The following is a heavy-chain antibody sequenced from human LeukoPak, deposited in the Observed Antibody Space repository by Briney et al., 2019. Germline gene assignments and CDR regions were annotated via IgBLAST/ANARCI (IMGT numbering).Heavy chain of an antibody. CDR1: GFTFSDYS. CDR2: ISSNSAYI. V-gene: IGHV3-21*01. D-gene: IGHD7-27*01. Sequence: GGSLRLSCVASGFTFSDYSMNWVRQAPGKGLEWVSSISSNSAYIYYVDSLRGRFTVSRDNAKSSLFLQMNSLRVEDTAVYYCASRWGSSRDYWGQGTLVTVSS. CDR3: ASRWGSSRDY. J-gene: IGHJ4*02.